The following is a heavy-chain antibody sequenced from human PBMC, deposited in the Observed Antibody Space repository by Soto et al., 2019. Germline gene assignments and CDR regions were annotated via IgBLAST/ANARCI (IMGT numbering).Heavy chain of an antibody. CDR3: ATRGSGYYKSFDY. V-gene: IGHV3-23*01. CDR1: GFTFSSYA. CDR2: ISGSGGST. Sequence: GGSLRLSCAASGFTFSSYAMSWVRQAPGKGLEWVSAISGSGGSTYYADSVKGRFTISRDNSKNTLYLQMNSLRAEDTAVYYCATRGSGYYKSFDYWGQGTLVTVSS. J-gene: IGHJ4*02. D-gene: IGHD3-22*01.